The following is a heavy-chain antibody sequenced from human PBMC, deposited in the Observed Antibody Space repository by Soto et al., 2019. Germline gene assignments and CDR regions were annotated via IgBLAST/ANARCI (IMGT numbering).Heavy chain of an antibody. CDR2: ISYDGSNQ. CDR1: GFTFSRYA. V-gene: IGHV3-30-3*01. D-gene: IGHD3-3*01. CDR3: AREALTIFVVVTEGTFDY. J-gene: IGHJ4*02. Sequence: LSCAASGFTFSRYAMHWVRQAPGTGLEWVAVISYDGSNQYYAAPVKGRFTISRDNSKNTLYLQMNSLRDEDTAVYYCAREALTIFVVVTEGTFDYWGRGTLVTVYS.